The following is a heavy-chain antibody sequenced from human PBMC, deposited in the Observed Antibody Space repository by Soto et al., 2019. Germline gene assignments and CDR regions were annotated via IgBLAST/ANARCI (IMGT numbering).Heavy chain of an antibody. CDR2: IGYDGGNK. J-gene: IGHJ4*02. D-gene: IGHD4-17*01. CDR1: GFTFSSYG. V-gene: IGHV3-33*01. CDR3: ARDDYGPDFDY. Sequence: QVQLVESGGGVVQPGRSLRLSCAASGFTFSSYGMHWVRQAPGKGLEWVVVIGYDGGNKYYADSVKGRFTISRDNSKKTLHLQMNSLRAEDTAVYYCARDDYGPDFDYWGQGPLVTVSS.